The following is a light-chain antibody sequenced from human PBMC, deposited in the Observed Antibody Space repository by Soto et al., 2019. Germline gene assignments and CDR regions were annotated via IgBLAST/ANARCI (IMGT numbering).Light chain of an antibody. CDR2: EDR. CDR3: QSYDDTIRYV. J-gene: IGLJ1*01. Sequence: NFMLTQPHSVSESPGKTVTISCTRSSGSIGNNYVQWYQQRPGSAPTTVIYEDRQRPSGVPDRFSGSIDSSSNSASLTISGLKTEDGADYYCQSYDDTIRYVFGTGTKV. CDR1: SGSIGNNY. V-gene: IGLV6-57*04.